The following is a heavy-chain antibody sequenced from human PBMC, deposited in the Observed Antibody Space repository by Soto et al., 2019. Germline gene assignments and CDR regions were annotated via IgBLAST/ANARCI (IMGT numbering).Heavy chain of an antibody. CDR2: IWYDGSNK. V-gene: IGHV3-33*01. J-gene: IGHJ4*02. Sequence: GGSLRLSCAASGFTFSSYGMHWVRQAPGKGLEWVAVIWYDGSNKYYADSVKGRFTISRDNSKNTLYLQMNSLRDEDTAVYYCARQPRILTGYSGHFDYWGQGTLVTVSS. CDR3: ARQPRILTGYSGHFDY. D-gene: IGHD3-9*01. CDR1: GFTFSSYG.